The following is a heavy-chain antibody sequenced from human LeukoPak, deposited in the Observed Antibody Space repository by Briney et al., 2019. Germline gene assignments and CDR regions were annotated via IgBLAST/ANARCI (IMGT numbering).Heavy chain of an antibody. J-gene: IGHJ4*02. D-gene: IGHD5-24*01. V-gene: IGHV3-7*01. Sequence: GGSLRLSCAASGFTFSSYWMSWVRQAPGKGLEWVANIKQDGSEKYYVDSVKGRFTISRDNAKNSLYLQMNSLRAEDTAVYYCATDFLERATHIPSRNWGQGILVTVSS. CDR3: ATDFLERATHIPSRN. CDR2: IKQDGSEK. CDR1: GFTFSSYW.